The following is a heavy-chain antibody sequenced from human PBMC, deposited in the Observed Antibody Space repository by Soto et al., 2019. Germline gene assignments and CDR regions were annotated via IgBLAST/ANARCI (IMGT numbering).Heavy chain of an antibody. CDR3: ARAKSTGYCSGGSCYAPFDY. J-gene: IGHJ4*02. V-gene: IGHV4-59*08. Sequence: SETLSLTCTVSGGSISSYYWSWIRQPPGKGLEWIGYIYYSGSTNYNPSLKSRVTISVDTSKNQFSLKLSSVTAADTAVYFCARAKSTGYCSGGSCYAPFDYWGQGTQVTVSS. D-gene: IGHD2-15*01. CDR2: IYYSGST. CDR1: GGSISSYY.